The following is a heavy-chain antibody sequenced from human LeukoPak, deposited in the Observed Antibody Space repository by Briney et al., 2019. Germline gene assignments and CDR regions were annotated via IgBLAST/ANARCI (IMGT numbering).Heavy chain of an antibody. CDR3: ARRGFSPYYAFDI. CDR2: IYSSGGT. CDR1: GGSFSGYY. J-gene: IGHJ3*02. V-gene: IGHV4-4*09. D-gene: IGHD3-10*01. Sequence: SETLSLTCAVSGGSFSGYYWSWIRQPPGKGLEWIGYIYSSGGTNYNPSLKSRVTMLADTSKKQFSLKLNSMTAADTAVYYCARRGFSPYYAFDIWGQGTVVTVSS.